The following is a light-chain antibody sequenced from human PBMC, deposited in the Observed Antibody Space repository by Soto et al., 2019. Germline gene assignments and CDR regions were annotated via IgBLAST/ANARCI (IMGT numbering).Light chain of an antibody. CDR1: SSDVGSYNL. CDR2: DVS. V-gene: IGLV2-14*02. J-gene: IGLJ1*01. Sequence: QSALTQPASVSGSPGQSITISCTGTSSDVGSYNLVSWYQQHPGKAPKVMIYDVSNRPSGVSNRFSGSKSGNTASLTISGLQAEDEADYYCSSYTTSNTRQIVFGTGTKLTVL. CDR3: SSYTTSNTRQIV.